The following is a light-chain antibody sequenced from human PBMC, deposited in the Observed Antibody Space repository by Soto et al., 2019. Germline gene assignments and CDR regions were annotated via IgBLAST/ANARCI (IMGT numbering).Light chain of an antibody. CDR3: QQSYSTPWT. J-gene: IGKJ1*01. Sequence: DIQMTQSPSTLSASVGDRVTITCRASQSISSWLAWYQQKPGKAPKLLIYDASSLESGVPSRFSGSGSGTEFTLTIISLQPEDFAPYYCQQSYSTPWTFGQGTKVDIK. V-gene: IGKV1-5*01. CDR1: QSISSW. CDR2: DAS.